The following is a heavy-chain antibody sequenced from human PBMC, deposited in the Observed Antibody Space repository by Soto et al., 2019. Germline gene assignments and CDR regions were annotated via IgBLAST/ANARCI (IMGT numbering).Heavy chain of an antibody. V-gene: IGHV3-66*01. CDR3: ARDMVRGMDV. J-gene: IGHJ6*02. Sequence: GGSMILSWAASGVTVSSNYMSLVRQAPGKGLEWVSVIYSGGSTYYADSVKGRFTISRDNSKNTLYLQMNSLRAEDTAVYYCARDMVRGMDVWGQGTTVTVSS. CDR1: GVTVSSNY. CDR2: IYSGGST. D-gene: IGHD3-10*01.